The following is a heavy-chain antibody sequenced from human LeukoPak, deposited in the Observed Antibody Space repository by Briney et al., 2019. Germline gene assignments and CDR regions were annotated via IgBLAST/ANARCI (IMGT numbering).Heavy chain of an antibody. V-gene: IGHV3-21*01. CDR3: ARDQYSSGWPDDY. CDR1: GFTFSSYS. J-gene: IGHJ4*02. CDR2: ISSSSSYI. D-gene: IGHD6-19*01. Sequence: TGGSLRLSCAASGFTFSSYSMNWVRQAPGKGLEWVSSISSSSSYIYYADSVKGRFTISRDNAKNSLYLQMNSLRAEDTAVYYCARDQYSSGWPDDYWGQGTLVTVSS.